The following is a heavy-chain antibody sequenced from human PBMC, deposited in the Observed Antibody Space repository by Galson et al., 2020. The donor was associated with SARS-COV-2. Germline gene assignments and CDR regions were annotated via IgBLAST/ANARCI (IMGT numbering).Heavy chain of an antibody. CDR3: ARGRYEFGYFIPLDC. Sequence: SETLSLTCTVSGGSFSSGSYFWSWIRQPAGKGLEWIGRGYTSGSTNYNPSLKSRVTISVDTSKHQFSLKLSSVTAADTAVYYCARGRYEFGYFIPLDCWGQGILVTVSS. CDR1: GGSFSSGSYF. D-gene: IGHD2-2*01. J-gene: IGHJ4*02. CDR2: GYTSGST. V-gene: IGHV4-61*02.